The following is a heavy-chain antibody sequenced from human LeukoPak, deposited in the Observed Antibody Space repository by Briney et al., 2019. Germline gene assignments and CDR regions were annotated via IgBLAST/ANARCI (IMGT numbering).Heavy chain of an antibody. Sequence: PGGSLRLSCGASGFAFDDYGMSWVRQTPGKGQEWVSGINSNGGRTGYADSVKGRFTISRDNAKNSLYLQMNSLRAEDTALYHCARDLGCSSTSCFNWFDPWGQGTLVTVSS. CDR2: INSNGGRT. CDR3: ARDLGCSSTSCFNWFDP. V-gene: IGHV3-20*01. J-gene: IGHJ5*02. CDR1: GFAFDDYG. D-gene: IGHD2-2*01.